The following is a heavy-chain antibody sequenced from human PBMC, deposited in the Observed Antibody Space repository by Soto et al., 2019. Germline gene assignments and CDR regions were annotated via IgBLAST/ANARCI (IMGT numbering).Heavy chain of an antibody. CDR3: ARGRYCLTGRCFPNWFDS. V-gene: IGHV4-30-4*01. J-gene: IGHJ5*01. Sequence: KTSETLSLTCSVSGDSISTVDYFWAWIRQPPGQALEYIGYIYKSATTYYNPSFESRVAISLDTSKSQFSLNVTSVTAADTAVYFCARGRYCLTGRCFPNWFDSLGQGTLVTVSS. D-gene: IGHD2-15*01. CDR1: GDSISTVDYF. CDR2: IYKSATT.